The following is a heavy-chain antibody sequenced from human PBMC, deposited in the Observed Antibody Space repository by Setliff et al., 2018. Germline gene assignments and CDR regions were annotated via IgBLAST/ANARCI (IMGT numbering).Heavy chain of an antibody. CDR2: ISSSSSYI. J-gene: IGHJ5*02. CDR1: GFTFSSYS. Sequence: PGGSLRLSCAASGFTFSSYSMNWVRQAPGKGLEWVSSISSSSSYIYYADSVKGRFTISRDNAKNSLYLQMNALRVEDTAVYYCARGPGSGNTYWFDHWGQGTLVTVSS. D-gene: IGHD3-10*01. CDR3: ARGPGSGNTYWFDH. V-gene: IGHV3-21*01.